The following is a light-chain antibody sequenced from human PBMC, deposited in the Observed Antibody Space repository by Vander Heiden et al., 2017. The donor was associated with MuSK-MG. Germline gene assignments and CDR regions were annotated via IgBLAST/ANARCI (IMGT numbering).Light chain of an antibody. J-gene: IGLJ1*01. CDR1: KLGDKY. Sequence: SSALPQQPSVSVSPGQTASINCSGDKLGDKYACWYQPKPGQSPVLVIYQDSKRPSGIPERFSGANSGNTATLIIGGTQSMDEADYYCQAWDSSAPYVFGTGTKVTVL. V-gene: IGLV3-1*01. CDR3: QAWDSSAPYV. CDR2: QDS.